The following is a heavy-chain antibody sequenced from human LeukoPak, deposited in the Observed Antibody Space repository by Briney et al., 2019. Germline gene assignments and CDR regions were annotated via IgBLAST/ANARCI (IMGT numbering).Heavy chain of an antibody. CDR3: ARPNLHQDIVVVPAAAMDYYYMDV. D-gene: IGHD2-2*01. Sequence: SETLSLTCTVSGGSISSSSYYWGWIRQPPGKGLEWIGSIYYSGSTYYNPSLKSRVTISVDTSKNQFSLKLSSVTAADTAVYYCARPNLHQDIVVVPAAAMDYYYMDVWGKGTTVTVSS. V-gene: IGHV4-39*01. J-gene: IGHJ6*03. CDR2: IYYSGST. CDR1: GGSISSSSYY.